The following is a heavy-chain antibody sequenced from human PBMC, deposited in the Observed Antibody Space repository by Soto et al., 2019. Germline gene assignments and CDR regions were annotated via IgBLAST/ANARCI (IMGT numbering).Heavy chain of an antibody. V-gene: IGHV5-51*01. Sequence: PGESLKISCKGSGYSFTSYWIGWVRQMPGKGLEWMGIIYPGDSDTRYSPSFQGQVTISADKSISTAYLQWSSLKASDTAMYYCARWYNDYDNSTTYAIYILSLGQGTPVTVPQ. CDR3: ARWYNDYDNSTTYAIYILS. J-gene: IGHJ5*02. CDR1: GYSFTSYW. D-gene: IGHD3-9*01. CDR2: IYPGDSDT.